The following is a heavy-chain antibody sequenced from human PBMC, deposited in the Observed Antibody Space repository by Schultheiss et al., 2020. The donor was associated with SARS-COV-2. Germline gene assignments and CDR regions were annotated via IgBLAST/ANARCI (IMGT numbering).Heavy chain of an antibody. J-gene: IGHJ4*02. CDR1: GFTFSSYG. Sequence: GSLRLSCAASGFTFSSYGMHWVRQAPGKGLEWVANIKQDGSEKYYVDSVKGRFTISRDKSKNTLYLQMNSLRAEDTAVYYCARDHLSGAPTYYFDYWGQGTLVTVSS. V-gene: IGHV3-7*01. D-gene: IGHD4/OR15-4a*01. CDR2: IKQDGSEK. CDR3: ARDHLSGAPTYYFDY.